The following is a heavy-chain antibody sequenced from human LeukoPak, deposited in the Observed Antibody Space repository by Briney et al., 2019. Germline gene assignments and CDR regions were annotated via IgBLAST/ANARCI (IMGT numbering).Heavy chain of an antibody. CDR1: GFTFSSYG. V-gene: IGHV3-30*03. CDR2: ISYDGSNK. Sequence: GGSLRLSCAASGFTFSSYGMHWVRQAPGKGLEWVAVISYDGSNKYYADSVKGRFTISRDNSKNTLYLQMNSLRAEDTAVYYCAACGGDCYTFDYWGQGTLVTVSS. CDR3: AACGGDCYTFDY. D-gene: IGHD2-21*02. J-gene: IGHJ4*02.